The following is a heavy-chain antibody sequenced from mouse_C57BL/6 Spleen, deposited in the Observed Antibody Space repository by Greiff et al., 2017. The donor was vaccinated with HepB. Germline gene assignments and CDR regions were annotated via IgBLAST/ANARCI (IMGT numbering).Heavy chain of an antibody. CDR2: IYPRSGNT. V-gene: IGHV1-81*01. J-gene: IGHJ4*01. Sequence: VKLQQSGAELARPGASVKLSCKASGYTFTSYGISWVKQSTGQGLEWIGEIYPRSGNTYYNEKFKGKATLAADKSSSTAYMELRSLTSEDSAVYFCASSGDPYAMDYWGQGTSVTVSS. CDR1: GYTFTSYG. D-gene: IGHD2-13*01. CDR3: ASSGDPYAMDY.